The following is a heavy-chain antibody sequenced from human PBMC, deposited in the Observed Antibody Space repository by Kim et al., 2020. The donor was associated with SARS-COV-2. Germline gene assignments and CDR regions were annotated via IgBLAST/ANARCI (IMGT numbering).Heavy chain of an antibody. CDR3: ARTPNSRIAVAGKGVDY. V-gene: IGHV1-18*01. D-gene: IGHD6-19*01. J-gene: IGHJ4*02. Sequence: ASVKVSCKASGYTFTSYGISWVRQAPGQGLEWMGWISAYNGNTNYAQKLQGRVTMTTDTSTSTAYMELRSLRSDDTAVYYCARTPNSRIAVAGKGVDYWGQGTLVTVSS. CDR2: ISAYNGNT. CDR1: GYTFTSYG.